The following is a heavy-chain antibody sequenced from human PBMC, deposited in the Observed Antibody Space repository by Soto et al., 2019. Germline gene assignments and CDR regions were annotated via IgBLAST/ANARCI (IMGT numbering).Heavy chain of an antibody. J-gene: IGHJ3*01. Sequence: GGSLRLSCAATGFTFGNYAMNWVRQAPGKGLEWISSISDPGTSTYYANSVKGRFSMSRDNSKNTLFLQMNRLRADDTAVYFCAKSLVTPSDAFDLWGRGTLVTVSS. D-gene: IGHD2-21*02. CDR2: ISDPGTST. CDR3: AKSLVTPSDAFDL. CDR1: GFTFGNYA. V-gene: IGHV3-23*01.